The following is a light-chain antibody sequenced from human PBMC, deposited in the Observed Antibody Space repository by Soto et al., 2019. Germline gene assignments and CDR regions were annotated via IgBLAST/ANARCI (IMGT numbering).Light chain of an antibody. CDR1: QSLVSSDGNTF. CDR2: KVS. CDR3: MQGTHWPRT. V-gene: IGKV2-30*01. J-gene: IGKJ1*01. Sequence: DVVMTQSPLSLPVTLGQPASISCRSSQSLVSSDGNTFLNWFHQRTGQSPRRLIYKVSNRDSGVPDRFSGSGSGTDFTLKISRVEAEDVGVYYFMQGTHWPRTFGQGTKVEIK.